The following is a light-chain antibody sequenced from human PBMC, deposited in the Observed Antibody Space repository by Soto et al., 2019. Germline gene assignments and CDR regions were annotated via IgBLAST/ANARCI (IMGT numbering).Light chain of an antibody. Sequence: DIQLTQSPSFLSASVGNRVTLTCRASQGITTYLAWYQQKPGKAPKLLIYGASTLQSGVPSRFSGSGSGTEFTLTITSLQPEDFATYYCQQLTSYPLTFGGGTKVEIK. CDR3: QQLTSYPLT. V-gene: IGKV1-9*01. J-gene: IGKJ4*01. CDR1: QGITTY. CDR2: GAS.